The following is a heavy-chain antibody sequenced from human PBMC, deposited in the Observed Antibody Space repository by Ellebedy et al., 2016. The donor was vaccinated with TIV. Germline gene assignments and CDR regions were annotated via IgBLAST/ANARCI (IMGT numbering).Heavy chain of an antibody. D-gene: IGHD1-26*01. J-gene: IGHJ6*02. V-gene: IGHV4-61*01. CDR2: SYYIGTT. CDR3: AGGSYTPYGMDV. Sequence: SETLSLTCTVSGGSVNSGSHYWNWIRQPPGTGLEWIGYSYYIGTTNYNPSLKSRVTISEDTSKNQFSLRLRSVTAADTAVYYCAGGSYTPYGMDVWGRGTTVIVSS. CDR1: GGSVNSGSHY.